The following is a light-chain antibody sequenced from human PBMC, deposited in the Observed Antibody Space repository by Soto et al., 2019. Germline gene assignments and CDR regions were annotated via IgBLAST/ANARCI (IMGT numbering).Light chain of an antibody. CDR3: QPYNNWPLT. V-gene: IGKV3-11*01. CDR2: DAS. Sequence: EIELTQSPATLSLSPGERATLSCRASQNVYEYVAWYQQKPGQAPRLLIYDASNRANGIPARFSGSGSGTDFNLTISSLEPEDFAIYYCQPYNNWPLTFGGGTKVDIK. CDR1: QNVYEY. J-gene: IGKJ4*01.